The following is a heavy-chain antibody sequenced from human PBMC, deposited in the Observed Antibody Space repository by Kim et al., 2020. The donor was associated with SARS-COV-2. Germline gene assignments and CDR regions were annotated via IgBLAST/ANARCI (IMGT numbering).Heavy chain of an antibody. V-gene: IGHV3-7*01. Sequence: GGSLRLSCAASGSSFSNYWMTWVRQAPGKGLEWVAIIKPDGSETSYVDSVKGRFTISRDNAKNALYLQMNSLRAEDPAMYYCARGGLGGAFDYWGQGTLV. J-gene: IGHJ4*02. CDR3: ARGGLGGAFDY. D-gene: IGHD1-26*01. CDR2: IKPDGSET. CDR1: GSSFSNYW.